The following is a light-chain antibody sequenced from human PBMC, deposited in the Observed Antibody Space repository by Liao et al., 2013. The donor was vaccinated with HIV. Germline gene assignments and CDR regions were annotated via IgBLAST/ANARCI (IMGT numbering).Light chain of an antibody. CDR3: QAWDTSTFYV. V-gene: IGLV3-1*01. CDR2: EDD. Sequence: SYELTQAPSVSVSPGQTASITCSGDKLGQKYAWWYQQRPGQSPVLVIYEDDKRPSGIPDRFSGSNSGNTATLTVSGTQAMDEADYYCQAWDTSTFYVFGTGTKVTVL. J-gene: IGLJ1*01. CDR1: KLGQKY.